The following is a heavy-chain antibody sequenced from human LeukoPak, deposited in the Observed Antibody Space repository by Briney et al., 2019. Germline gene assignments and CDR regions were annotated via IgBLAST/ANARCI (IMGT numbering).Heavy chain of an antibody. CDR3: TRERSTPGINWFDP. D-gene: IGHD2-2*01. Sequence: SETLSLTCAVYGESFSAYSWNWIRQSPGKGLEWIGEINHSGSTNYNPSLKSRVTISVDTSKNQTSKRQFSLKLNSVTAADTAVYYRTRERSTPGINWFDPWGQGTLVTVSS. CDR1: GESFSAYS. J-gene: IGHJ5*02. V-gene: IGHV4-34*01. CDR2: INHSGST.